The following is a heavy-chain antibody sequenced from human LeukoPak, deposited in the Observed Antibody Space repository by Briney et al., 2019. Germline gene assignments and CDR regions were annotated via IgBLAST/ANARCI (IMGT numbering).Heavy chain of an antibody. J-gene: IGHJ4*02. CDR3: ARDGYSGNDGL. V-gene: IGHV4-34*01. CDR2: INHSGST. D-gene: IGHD5-12*01. CDR1: GGSFSGYY. Sequence: SETLSLTCAVYGGSFSGYYWSWIRQPPGKGLEWIGEINHSGSTNYNPSLKSRVTISVDTSKNQFSLKLSSVTAADTAVYYCARDGYSGNDGLWGQGSLVTVSA.